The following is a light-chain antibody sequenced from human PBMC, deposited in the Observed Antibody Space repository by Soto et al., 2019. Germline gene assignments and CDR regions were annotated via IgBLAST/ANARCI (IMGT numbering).Light chain of an antibody. V-gene: IGKV1-5*03. J-gene: IGKJ1*01. CDR1: QSISSW. CDR3: QQYNDNWT. Sequence: DIQMTQSPSTLSASVGDRVTITCRASQSISSWLAWYQHKPRKAPRLLIYKASNLECGVPSRFSGSGSGTESTNTISSMQPDYSATYYCQQYNDNWTFGQGTKVQIK. CDR2: KAS.